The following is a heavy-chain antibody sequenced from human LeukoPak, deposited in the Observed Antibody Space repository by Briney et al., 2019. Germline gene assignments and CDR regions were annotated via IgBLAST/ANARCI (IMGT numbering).Heavy chain of an antibody. Sequence: GGSLRLSCAASGFAVIDHFMHWVRQAPGEGLQWVSTINGAGVTYYAASVKGRFTISRDRVKTTVSLQMNNLRADDTAVYFCARRGVQGYMDVWGKGTTVTVSS. CDR2: INGAGVT. CDR3: ARRGVQGYMDV. J-gene: IGHJ6*03. CDR1: GFAVIDHF. V-gene: IGHV3-69-1*01. D-gene: IGHD1-26*01.